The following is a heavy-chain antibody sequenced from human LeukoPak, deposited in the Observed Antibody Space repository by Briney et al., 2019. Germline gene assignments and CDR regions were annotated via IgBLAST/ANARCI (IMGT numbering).Heavy chain of an antibody. CDR1: GFTFDDYA. Sequence: GGSLRLSCAASGFTFDDYAMHWVRQAPGKGLEWVSGISWNSGSIGYADSVKGRFTISRDNAKNSLYLQMNSLRAEDTALYYCAKDIGPYYDFWSGFDYWGQETLVTVSS. V-gene: IGHV3-9*01. J-gene: IGHJ4*02. D-gene: IGHD3-3*01. CDR3: AKDIGPYYDFWSGFDY. CDR2: ISWNSGSI.